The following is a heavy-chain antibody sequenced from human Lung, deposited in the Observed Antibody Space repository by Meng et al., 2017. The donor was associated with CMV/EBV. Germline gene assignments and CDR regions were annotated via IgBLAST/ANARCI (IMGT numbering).Heavy chain of an antibody. J-gene: IGHJ6*02. CDR3: ARDSASVGRGYYYYYGMDV. D-gene: IGHD4-23*01. CDR2: IKQDGSEK. V-gene: IGHV3-7*01. CDR1: GFTFSSYW. Sequence: ETLSLXXAASGFTFSSYWMSWVRQAPGKGLEWVANIKQDGSEKYYVASVKGRFTISRDNAKNSLYLQMNSLRAEDTAVYYCARDSASVGRGYYYYYGMDVWGQGXTVTVSS.